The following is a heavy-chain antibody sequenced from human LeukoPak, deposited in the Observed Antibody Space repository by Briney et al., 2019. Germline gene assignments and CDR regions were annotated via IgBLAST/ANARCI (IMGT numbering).Heavy chain of an antibody. CDR1: GGSISSYY. V-gene: IGHV4-4*07. J-gene: IGHJ6*03. CDR3: ARVRYYDSSGYYYAAYYYYMDV. D-gene: IGHD3-22*01. CDR2: IYTSGST. Sequence: SETLSLTCTVSGGSISSYYWSWIRQPAGKGLEWIGRIYTSGSTNYNPSLKSRVTMSVDTSKNQFSLKLSSVTAADTAVYYCARVRYYDSSGYYYAAYYYYMDVWGKGTTVTVSS.